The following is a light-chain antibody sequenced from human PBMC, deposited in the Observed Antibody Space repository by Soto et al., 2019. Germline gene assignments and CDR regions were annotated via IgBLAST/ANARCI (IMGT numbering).Light chain of an antibody. CDR1: QGVSRY. V-gene: IGKV3-11*01. Sequence: DIVLTQSPATLSLYPGERATLSCRASQGVSRYLAGYQQKPGQAPRLLIYDASNRATGILARFSGSRSGTDFTLAIISLEPEDFAVYYCQRRRDWPSTFGGGTKVEL. CDR3: QRRRDWPST. CDR2: DAS. J-gene: IGKJ4*01.